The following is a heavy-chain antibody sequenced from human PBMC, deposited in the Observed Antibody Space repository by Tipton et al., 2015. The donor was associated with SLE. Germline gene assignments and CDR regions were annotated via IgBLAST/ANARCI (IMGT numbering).Heavy chain of an antibody. CDR2: INPDSGVT. CDR3: ARDRAVIYGSGTSTSPGWFDP. V-gene: IGHV1-2*02. CDR1: GYTFTSYG. Sequence: QSGAEVKKPGASVKVSCKASGYTFTSYGISWVRQAPGQGLEWMGWINPDSGVTNYAQKFQGRVTMTRDTSITTAYMDLTNLRSDDTAVYYCARDRAVIYGSGTSTSPGWFDPWGQGTLVTVSS. D-gene: IGHD3-10*01. J-gene: IGHJ5*02.